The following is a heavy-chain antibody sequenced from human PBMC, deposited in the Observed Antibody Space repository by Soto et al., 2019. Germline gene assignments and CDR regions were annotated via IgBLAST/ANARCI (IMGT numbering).Heavy chain of an antibody. Sequence: ASVKDSCKASGGTFSSYTISWVRQAPGQGLEWMGRIIPILGIANYAQKFQGRVTITADKSTSTAYMELSSLRSEDTAVYYCARGWPLHYYDSSGYDALDIWGQGTMVTVSS. CDR2: IIPILGIA. D-gene: IGHD3-22*01. J-gene: IGHJ3*02. CDR1: GGTFSSYT. V-gene: IGHV1-69*02. CDR3: ARGWPLHYYDSSGYDALDI.